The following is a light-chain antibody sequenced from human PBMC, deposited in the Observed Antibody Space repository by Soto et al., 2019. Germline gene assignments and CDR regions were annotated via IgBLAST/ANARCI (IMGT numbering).Light chain of an antibody. V-gene: IGKV3-11*01. CDR2: GAS. J-gene: IGKJ5*01. CDR3: QQRSNSPPWIT. Sequence: EIVMTQSPATLSVSPGERATLSCRASQSVSNNLAWYQQKSGQAPRLLIHGASKRATGIPARFSGSGSGTDFTLTISSLEPEDSAVYYCQQRSNSPPWITFGQGTRLEIK. CDR1: QSVSNN.